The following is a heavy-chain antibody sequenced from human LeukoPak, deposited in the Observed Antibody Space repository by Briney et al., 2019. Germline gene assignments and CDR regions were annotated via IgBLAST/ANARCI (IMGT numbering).Heavy chain of an antibody. CDR2: INPGGGSA. Sequence: ASVKVSCKASGYTFTRYYIHWVRQAPGQGLEWMGIINPGGGSASAAQKFQGRVTMTRDTSISTVYMELSGLTSDDTAVYYCATTRSLHYWGQGTLVTVSS. CDR3: ATTRSLHY. V-gene: IGHV1-46*01. D-gene: IGHD2-2*01. J-gene: IGHJ4*02. CDR1: GYTFTRYY.